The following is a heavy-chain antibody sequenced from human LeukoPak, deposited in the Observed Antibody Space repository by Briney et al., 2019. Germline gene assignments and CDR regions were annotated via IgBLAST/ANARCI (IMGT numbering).Heavy chain of an antibody. CDR2: IFYSGST. CDR3: ARIYCTSTSCYGDSYYGMDV. V-gene: IGHV4-39*01. J-gene: IGHJ6*02. D-gene: IGHD2-2*01. Sequence: SETLSLTCTVSGGSISSSSHSWGWIRQPPGKGLEWIVSIFYSGSTYYNPSLKTRVTMSVDTSENQFSLKLSSVTASDSAVYYCARIYCTSTSCYGDSYYGMDVWGQGTTVTVS. CDR1: GGSISSSSHS.